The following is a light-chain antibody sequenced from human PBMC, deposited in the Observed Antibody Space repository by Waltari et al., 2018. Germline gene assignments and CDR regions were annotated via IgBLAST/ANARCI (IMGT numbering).Light chain of an antibody. Sequence: DIVMIQSPDSLAVSLGERATINCKSSQSVLYSSNNTNYLAWYQQKPGQPPKLLIYWACTRESGVPDRFSGSGSGTDFTLTISSLQAEDVAVYYCQQYYSTPPTFGQGTKVEIK. J-gene: IGKJ1*01. CDR2: WAC. CDR1: QSVLYSSNNTNY. CDR3: QQYYSTPPT. V-gene: IGKV4-1*01.